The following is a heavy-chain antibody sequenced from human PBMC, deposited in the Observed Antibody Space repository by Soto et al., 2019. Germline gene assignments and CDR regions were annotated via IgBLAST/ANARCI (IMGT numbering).Heavy chain of an antibody. J-gene: IGHJ5*02. D-gene: IGHD2-15*01. V-gene: IGHV3-23*01. CDR3: AKDSRPIVLPQFDP. CDR1: GFTFSSYA. CDR2: ISGSGGST. Sequence: GGSLRLSCAASGFTFSSYAMSWVRQAPGKGLEWVSAISGSGGSTYYADSVKGRFTISRDDSKNTLYLQMNSLGAEDTAVYYCAKDSRPIVLPQFDPWGQGTLVTVSS.